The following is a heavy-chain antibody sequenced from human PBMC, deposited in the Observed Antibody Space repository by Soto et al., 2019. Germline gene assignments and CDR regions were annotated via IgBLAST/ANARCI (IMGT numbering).Heavy chain of an antibody. Sequence: SETLSLTCAVSSGSISSSNWWSWVRQPPGKGLEWIGEIYHSGSTNYNPSLKSRVTISVDKSKNQFSLKLSSVTAADTAVYYCARALSDFWSGSGYMDVWGKGTTVTVSS. CDR2: IYHSGST. J-gene: IGHJ6*03. D-gene: IGHD3-3*01. V-gene: IGHV4-4*02. CDR3: ARALSDFWSGSGYMDV. CDR1: SGSISSSNW.